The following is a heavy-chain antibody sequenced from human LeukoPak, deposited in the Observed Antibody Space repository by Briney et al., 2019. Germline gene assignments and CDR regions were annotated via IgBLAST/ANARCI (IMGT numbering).Heavy chain of an antibody. Sequence: SETLSLTCTVSGGSISSYYWSWIRQPPGKGLEWIGYIYYSGSTNYNPSLKSRVTISVDTSKNQFSLKLSSVTAADTAVYYCASAHYDYVWGSYRNDAFDIWGRGTMVTVSS. V-gene: IGHV4-59*01. J-gene: IGHJ3*02. CDR3: ASAHYDYVWGSYRNDAFDI. CDR1: GGSISSYY. D-gene: IGHD3-16*02. CDR2: IYYSGST.